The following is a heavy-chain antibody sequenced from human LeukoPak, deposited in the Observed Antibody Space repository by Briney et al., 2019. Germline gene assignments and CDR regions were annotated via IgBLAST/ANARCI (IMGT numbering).Heavy chain of an antibody. CDR3: ARGECRGVIGYFDY. CDR2: MHYSGRT. CDR1: VFSLSSNSYH. D-gene: IGHD3-10*01. J-gene: IGHJ4*02. V-gene: IGHV4-39*01. Sequence: WETLSLTCTVSVFSLSSNSYHCGWIRQPPGEGLDWLGSMHYSGRTYYNPSLKSRVAMSGDNSKNQFSLKLSSMTVDVTAVYLCARGECRGVIGYFDYWGQGTLVTVSS.